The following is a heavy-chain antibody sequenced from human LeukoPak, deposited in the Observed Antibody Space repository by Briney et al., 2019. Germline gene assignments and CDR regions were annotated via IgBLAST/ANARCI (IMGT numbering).Heavy chain of an antibody. CDR3: ARASSQYQLLPGGWFDP. J-gene: IGHJ5*02. CDR1: GGSFSGYY. CDR2: INHSGST. V-gene: IGHV4-34*01. D-gene: IGHD2-2*01. Sequence: SETLSFTCAVYGGSFSGYYWSWIRQPPGKGLEWIGEINHSGSTNYNPSLKSRVTISVDTSKNQFSLKLSSVTAADTAVYYCARASSQYQLLPGGWFDPWGQGTLVTVSS.